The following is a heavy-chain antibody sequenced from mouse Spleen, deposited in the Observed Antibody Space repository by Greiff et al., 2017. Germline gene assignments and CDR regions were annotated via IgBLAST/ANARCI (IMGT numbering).Heavy chain of an antibody. CDR2: IRNKANGYTT. CDR3: ARAPDCDNDN. CDR1: GFTFTDYY. D-gene: IGHD2-4*01. J-gene: IGHJ2*01. Sequence: DVKLVESGGGLVQPGGSLRLSCATSGFTFTDYYMSWVRQPPGKALEWMGFIRNKANGYTTEYSASVKGRFTISRDNSQSILYLQMNTLRAEDSATYYCARAPDCDNDNWGQGTTLTVSS. V-gene: IGHV7-3*02.